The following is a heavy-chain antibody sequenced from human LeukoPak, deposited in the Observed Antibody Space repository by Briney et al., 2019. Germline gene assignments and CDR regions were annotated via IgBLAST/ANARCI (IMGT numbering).Heavy chain of an antibody. Sequence: ASVKVSCKASGYTFTSYDINWVRQATGQGLAWMGWMNPNSGNTGYAQKFQGRVTMTRNTSISTAYMELSSLRSEDTAVYYCARVGYGYYGMDVWGQGTTVTVSS. V-gene: IGHV1-8*01. CDR2: MNPNSGNT. J-gene: IGHJ6*02. CDR3: ARVGYGYYGMDV. CDR1: GYTFTSYD. D-gene: IGHD3-10*01.